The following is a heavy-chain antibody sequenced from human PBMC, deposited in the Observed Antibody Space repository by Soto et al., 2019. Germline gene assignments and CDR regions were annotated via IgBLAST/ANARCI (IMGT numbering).Heavy chain of an antibody. D-gene: IGHD3-16*01. J-gene: IGHJ4*02. CDR2: ISGRGGST. Sequence: EVQLLESGGGFLQPGGSLRLSCAASGFTFSSYAMSWVRQAPGKGLQWVSAISGRGGSTFYADSVMGRFTISRENSNNTMYMQKKRLRAEDTALYYCAKVGLAMADPYYFDSWGRGSLVTVSS. V-gene: IGHV3-23*01. CDR3: AKVGLAMADPYYFDS. CDR1: GFTFSSYA.